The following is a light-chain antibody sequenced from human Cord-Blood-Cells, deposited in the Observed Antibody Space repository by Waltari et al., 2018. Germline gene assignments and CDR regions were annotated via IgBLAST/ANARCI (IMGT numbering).Light chain of an antibody. CDR2: GAS. CDR1: QSVSSN. Sequence: EIVMTQSPATLSVSPGETATLSCRASQSVSSNLAWYQQKPGQAPRLLIYGASTRATGIPARLSGSGSGTAFTLTISSLQSEDFAVYYCQQYNNWPPYTFGQGTKLEIK. CDR3: QQYNNWPPYT. J-gene: IGKJ2*01. V-gene: IGKV3-15*01.